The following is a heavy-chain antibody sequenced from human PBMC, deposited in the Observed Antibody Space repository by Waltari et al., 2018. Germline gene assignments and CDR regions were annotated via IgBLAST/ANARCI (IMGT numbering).Heavy chain of an antibody. J-gene: IGHJ4*02. Sequence: QVQLVQSGAEVKKPGASVKVSCKASGYTFTSYAMHWVRQAPGQRLEWRGWINAGNGNTKYSQKFHGRVTITRDTSASTAYMELSSLRSEDTAVYYCARVSGGSCCPWDYWGQGTLVTVSS. CDR1: GYTFTSYA. CDR2: INAGNGNT. CDR3: ARVSGGSCCPWDY. V-gene: IGHV1-3*01. D-gene: IGHD2-15*01.